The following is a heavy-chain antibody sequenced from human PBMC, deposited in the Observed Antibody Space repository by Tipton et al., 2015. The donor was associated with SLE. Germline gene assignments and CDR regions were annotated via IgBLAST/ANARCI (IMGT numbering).Heavy chain of an antibody. CDR2: INHSGST. J-gene: IGHJ3*02. Sequence: TLSLTCAVYGGSFSGYYWSWIRQPPGKGLEWIGEINHSGSTNYNPSLKSRVTISVDTSKNQFSLKLSSVTAADTAVYYCAREPSMVGAFDIWGQGTMVTVSS. CDR3: AREPSMVGAFDI. V-gene: IGHV4-34*01. CDR1: GGSFSGYY. D-gene: IGHD3-10*01.